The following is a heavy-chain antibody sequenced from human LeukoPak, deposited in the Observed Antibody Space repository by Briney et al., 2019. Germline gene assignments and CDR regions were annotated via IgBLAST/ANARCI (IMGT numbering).Heavy chain of an antibody. J-gene: IGHJ4*01. CDR2: ISGSGSDI. Sequence: PGGSLRLSCVVSGFSFSDSYMTWIRQTPGKGLEWLAYISGSGSDIYYADSVKGRFTFSRDNAKNSLYLQMNSLRPEDTALYYCSTDPRLLMYWGHGTLVTVSS. CDR1: GFSFSDSY. D-gene: IGHD2-8*01. V-gene: IGHV3-11*01. CDR3: STDPRLLMY.